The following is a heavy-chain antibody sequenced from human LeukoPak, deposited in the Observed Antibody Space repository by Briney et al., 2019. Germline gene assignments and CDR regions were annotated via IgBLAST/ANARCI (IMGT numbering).Heavy chain of an antibody. CDR2: IFYTGST. Sequence: PSETLSLNCTVSGGSITTNSYFWGWIRQPPGKGLEWIGIIFYTGSTYYNPSLNSRVTISVDTSKNQFSLKLTSVTAADTAVYYCARLNWNFDWYFDVWGRGTLVTVSS. J-gene: IGHJ2*01. V-gene: IGHV4-39*01. CDR3: ARLNWNFDWYFDV. CDR1: GGSITTNSYF. D-gene: IGHD1-1*01.